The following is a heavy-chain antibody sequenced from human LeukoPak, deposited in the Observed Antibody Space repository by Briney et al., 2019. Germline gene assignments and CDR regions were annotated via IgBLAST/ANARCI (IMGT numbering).Heavy chain of an antibody. V-gene: IGHV3-23*03. Sequence: PGGSLRLSCAASGFTFSSYAMSWVRQAPGKGLEWVSFIYSDNTHYSDSVKGRFTISRDNSKNTLYLQMNSLRAEDTAVYYCAKLGGLVGYWGQGTLVTVSS. CDR2: IYSDNT. CDR3: AKLGGLVGY. J-gene: IGHJ4*02. CDR1: GFTFSSYA.